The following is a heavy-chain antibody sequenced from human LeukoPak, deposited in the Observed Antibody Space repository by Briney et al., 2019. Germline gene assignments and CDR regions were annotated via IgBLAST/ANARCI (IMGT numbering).Heavy chain of an antibody. J-gene: IGHJ6*02. D-gene: IGHD4-17*01. V-gene: IGHV3-7*01. CDR1: GFTFSSNW. CDR2: IKQDGSEK. Sequence: GGSLRLSCAASGFTFSSNWMSWVRQAPGKGLEWVANIKQDGSEKYYVDSVKGRFTISRDNSKNTLYLQMNSLRAEDTAVYYCARELKTVITDYNYYGMDVWGQGTTVTVSS. CDR3: ARELKTVITDYNYYGMDV.